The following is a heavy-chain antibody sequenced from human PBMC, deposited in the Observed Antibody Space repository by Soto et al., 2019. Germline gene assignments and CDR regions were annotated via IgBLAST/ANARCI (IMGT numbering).Heavy chain of an antibody. D-gene: IGHD2-15*01. CDR2: IKQDGSEK. Sequence: EVQLVESGGGLVQPGGSLRLSCAASGFTFSSYWMSWVRQAPGKGLEWVANIKQDGSEKYYVDSVKGRFTISRDNAKNSLYLQMNSLRAEDTAVYYCARDGRYCSGGSCYSGVYYYGMDVWGQGTTVTVSS. J-gene: IGHJ6*02. V-gene: IGHV3-7*01. CDR1: GFTFSSYW. CDR3: ARDGRYCSGGSCYSGVYYYGMDV.